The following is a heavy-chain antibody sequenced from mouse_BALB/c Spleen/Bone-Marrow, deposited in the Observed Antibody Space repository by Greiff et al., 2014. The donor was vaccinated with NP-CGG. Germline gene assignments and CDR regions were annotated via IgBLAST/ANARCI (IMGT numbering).Heavy chain of an antibody. J-gene: IGHJ2*01. CDR3: ARVSYDYFDY. CDR1: GYTFTDYA. D-gene: IGHD1-1*01. V-gene: IGHV1S137*01. Sequence: QVQLQQSGAELVRPGVSVKISCKGSGYTFTDYALHWVKQSHAKSLKWIGIISTYYGDASYNQKFKGKATMTVDKSSSTAYMELARLTSEDSAIYYCARVSYDYFDYWGQGTTLTVSS. CDR2: ISTYYGDA.